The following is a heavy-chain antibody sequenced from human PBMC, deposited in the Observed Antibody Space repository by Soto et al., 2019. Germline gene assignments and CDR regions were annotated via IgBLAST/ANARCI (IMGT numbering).Heavy chain of an antibody. CDR3: ARHVVHAMVVRGVIIPLFDY. Sequence: QLQLQESGPGLVKPSETLSLTCTVSGGSISSSSYYWGWIRQPPGKGLEWVGSIYYSGSTYYNPSLKSRVTISVDTSKNQSSRKLSSVTAADTAVYYCARHVVHAMVVRGVIIPLFDYWGQGTLVTVSS. CDR1: GGSISSSSYY. D-gene: IGHD3-10*01. V-gene: IGHV4-39*01. J-gene: IGHJ4*02. CDR2: IYYSGST.